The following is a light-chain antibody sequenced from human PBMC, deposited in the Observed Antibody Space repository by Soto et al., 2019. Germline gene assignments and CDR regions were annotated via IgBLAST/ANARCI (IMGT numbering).Light chain of an antibody. V-gene: IGLV4-69*01. Sequence: QCVLTQSPSASASLGASVKLTCTLSSGHSNYAIAWHQQQSEKGPRYLMKLNSDGSHSKGDGIPDRFSGSSSGAERYLTISILQSEDEADYYCQTWGSGIVVFGGGTKLTVL. CDR2: LNSDGSH. CDR3: QTWGSGIVV. J-gene: IGLJ2*01. CDR1: SGHSNYA.